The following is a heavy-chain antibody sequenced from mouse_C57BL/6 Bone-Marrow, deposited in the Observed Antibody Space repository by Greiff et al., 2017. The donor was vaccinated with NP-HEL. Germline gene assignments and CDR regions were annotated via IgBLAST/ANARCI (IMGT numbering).Heavy chain of an antibody. D-gene: IGHD1-1*01. CDR3: TRAAPPTVPKFQAWFAY. J-gene: IGHJ3*01. CDR2: IRNKANNHAT. Sequence: DVKLVESGGGLVQPGGSMKLSCAASGFTFSDAWMDWVRQSPEQGLEWVAEIRNKANNHATYYAESVKGRFTISRDDSKSSVYLQMNSLRAEDTGIYYCTRAAPPTVPKFQAWFAYWGQGTLVTVSA. CDR1: GFTFSDAW. V-gene: IGHV6-6*01.